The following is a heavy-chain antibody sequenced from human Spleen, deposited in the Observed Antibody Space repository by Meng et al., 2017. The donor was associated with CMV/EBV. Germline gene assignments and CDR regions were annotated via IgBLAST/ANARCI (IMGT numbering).Heavy chain of an antibody. CDR1: GFSFSTYW. V-gene: IGHV3-7*04. D-gene: IGHD3-3*01. J-gene: IGHJ6*02. Sequence: GGSLRLSCAASGFSFSTYWMNWVRQAPGKGLEWVANIKHDGSEKDYVDSVKGRFTISRDNAKNSLYLQMNSLRAEDTAVYYCARGDYDFWSGYFERVYYGMDVWGQGTTVTVSS. CDR3: ARGDYDFWSGYFERVYYGMDV. CDR2: IKHDGSEK.